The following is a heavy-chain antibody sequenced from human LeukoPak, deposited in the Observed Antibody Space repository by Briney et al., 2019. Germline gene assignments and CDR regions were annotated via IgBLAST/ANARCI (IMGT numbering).Heavy chain of an antibody. V-gene: IGHV4-61*09. Sequence: SETLSLTCTVSGDSISSGRYSWNWIRQPAGKGLEWIGKIYTSGNTNYNPSLKSRVSISADTSKNQFSLKLSPVTAADTAVYYCARERVRIAVTGTKFFDSWGQGILVTVSS. CDR1: GDSISSGRYS. D-gene: IGHD6-19*01. CDR2: IYTSGNT. J-gene: IGHJ4*02. CDR3: ARERVRIAVTGTKFFDS.